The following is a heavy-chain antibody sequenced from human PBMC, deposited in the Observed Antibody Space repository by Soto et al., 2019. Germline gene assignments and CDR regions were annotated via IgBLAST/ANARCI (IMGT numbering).Heavy chain of an antibody. V-gene: IGHV1-69*04. CDR1: GGTFSSYT. CDR2: IIPILGIA. Sequence: SVKGSCKAAGGTFSSYTISWVRQAPGQGLEWMGRIIPILGIANYAQKFQGRVTITADKSTSTAYMELSSLRSEDTAVYYCARDSQGVAAHAWGQGTLVTVSS. CDR3: ARDSQGVAAHA. D-gene: IGHD6-13*01. J-gene: IGHJ5*02.